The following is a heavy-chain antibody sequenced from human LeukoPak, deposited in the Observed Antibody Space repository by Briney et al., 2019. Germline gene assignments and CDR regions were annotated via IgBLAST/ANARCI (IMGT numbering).Heavy chain of an antibody. D-gene: IGHD3-10*01. V-gene: IGHV4-39*01. CDR3: ARQGLWFGELYWFDP. CDR1: GGSISSSSYY. CDR2: IYYSGSA. J-gene: IGHJ5*02. Sequence: SETLSLTCTVSGGSISSSSYYWGWIRQTPGKGLEWIGSIYYSGSAYYNPSLKSRVTISVDTSKNQFSLKLSSVTAADTAVYYCARQGLWFGELYWFDPWGQGTLVTVSS.